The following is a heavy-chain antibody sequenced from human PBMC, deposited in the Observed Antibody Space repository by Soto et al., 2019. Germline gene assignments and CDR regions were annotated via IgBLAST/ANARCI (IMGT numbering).Heavy chain of an antibody. Sequence: VQLVESGGGLVQPGGSLRLSCEASGFTFNSYWMHWVRQAPGKGRGWVSRINTDGTRTSYADSVKGRFTISRDNAKNTLYLQMHSPRAEDTAVYYCVRDLIPAGSSYLAYWGQGNLVTVSS. CDR2: INTDGTRT. V-gene: IGHV3-74*01. D-gene: IGHD2-15*01. CDR3: VRDLIPAGSSYLAY. CDR1: GFTFNSYW. J-gene: IGHJ4*02.